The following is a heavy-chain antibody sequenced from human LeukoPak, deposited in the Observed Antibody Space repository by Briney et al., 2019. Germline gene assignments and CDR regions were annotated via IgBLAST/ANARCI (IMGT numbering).Heavy chain of an antibody. J-gene: IGHJ6*02. Sequence: GRSLRLSCAASGFTFSSYGMHWVRQAPGKGLEWVAVISYDGNNKYYADSVKGRFTISRDNFKNTLYLQMNSLRAEDTAVYYCAKDRYCSGGSCNLYYYYYGMDVWGQGTTVTVSS. CDR2: ISYDGNNK. CDR3: AKDRYCSGGSCNLYYYYYGMDV. V-gene: IGHV3-30*18. D-gene: IGHD2-15*01. CDR1: GFTFSSYG.